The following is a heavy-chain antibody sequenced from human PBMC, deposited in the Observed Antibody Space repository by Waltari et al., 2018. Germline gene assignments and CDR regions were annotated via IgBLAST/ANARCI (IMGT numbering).Heavy chain of an antibody. J-gene: IGHJ5*02. CDR2: IYTRGGT. CDR1: GGSISSYY. CDR3: ARDSKSGYDFWSGYPSGWFDP. V-gene: IGHV4-4*07. Sequence: QVQLQESGPGLVKPSETLSLTCTVSGGSISSYYWSWIRQPAGKGLEWIGRIYTRGGTHYNPPPKSRVTRSVDTSKNQFSLKLSSVTAADTAVYYCARDSKSGYDFWSGYPSGWFDPWGQGTLVTVSS. D-gene: IGHD3-3*01.